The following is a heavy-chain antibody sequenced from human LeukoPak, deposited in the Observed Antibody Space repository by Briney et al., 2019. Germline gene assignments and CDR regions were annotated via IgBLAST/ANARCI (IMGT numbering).Heavy chain of an antibody. CDR3: AKDRVVPAARFDY. Sequence: GGSLRLSCTASGFTVSSNCMSWVRQAPGKGLEWVSLIYSVGDTYYADSVKGRFTISRDNSKNTLYLQMNSLRAVDTAVYYCAKDRVVPAARFDYWGQGTLVTVSS. V-gene: IGHV3-53*01. CDR1: GFTVSSNC. J-gene: IGHJ4*02. CDR2: IYSVGDT. D-gene: IGHD2-2*01.